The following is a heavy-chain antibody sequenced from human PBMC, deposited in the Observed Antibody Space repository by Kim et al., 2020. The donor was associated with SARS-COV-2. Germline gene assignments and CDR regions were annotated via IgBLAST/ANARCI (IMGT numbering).Heavy chain of an antibody. V-gene: IGHV3-23*01. CDR1: GFTFSSYA. CDR2: ISGSGGST. D-gene: IGHD1-26*01. J-gene: IGHJ4*02. CDR3: AKSQDNEWDGDFGNFDY. Sequence: GGSLRLSCAASGFTFSSYAMSWVRQAPGKGLEWVSAISGSGGSTYYADSVKGRFTISRDNSKNTLYLQMNSLRAEDTAVYYCAKSQDNEWDGDFGNFDYWGQGTLVTVSS.